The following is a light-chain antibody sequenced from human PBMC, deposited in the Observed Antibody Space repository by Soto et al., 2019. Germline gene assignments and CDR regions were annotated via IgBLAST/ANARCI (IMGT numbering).Light chain of an antibody. Sequence: QSALTQPASVSGSPGQSITISCTGTSSDVGGYNYVSWYQQYPGKAPKLMIYVVSNRPSGVSDRFSGSKSGNTASLTISGLQAEDEADYYCSSYTRSSTYVVFGGGTKVTVL. V-gene: IGLV2-14*01. J-gene: IGLJ2*01. CDR3: SSYTRSSTYVV. CDR1: SSDVGGYNY. CDR2: VVS.